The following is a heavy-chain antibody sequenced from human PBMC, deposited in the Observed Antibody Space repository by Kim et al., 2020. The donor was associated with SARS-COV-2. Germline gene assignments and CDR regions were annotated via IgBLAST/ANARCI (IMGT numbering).Heavy chain of an antibody. Sequence: GGSLRLSCTASGVTFSSYGMHWVRQAPGKGLEWVAVISYDGSNKYYADSLKGRFTISRDNSKNTLYLQMNSLRADATAVYYCAKEEGSGYSSGWTYYYYGMDVWGQGTTVTVSS. J-gene: IGHJ6*02. CDR3: AKEEGSGYSSGWTYYYYGMDV. CDR1: GVTFSSYG. V-gene: IGHV3-30*18. CDR2: ISYDGSNK. D-gene: IGHD6-19*01.